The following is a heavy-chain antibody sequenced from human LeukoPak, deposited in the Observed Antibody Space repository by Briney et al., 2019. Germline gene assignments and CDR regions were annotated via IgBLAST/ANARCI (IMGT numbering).Heavy chain of an antibody. D-gene: IGHD3-16*01. CDR2: IWYDGSNK. V-gene: IGHV3-33*01. CDR3: ARDRGSSTTIFDY. Sequence: PGGSLRLSCAASGFTFSSYGMHWVRQAPGKGLEWVAVIWYDGSNKYYADSVKGRFTISRDNAKNSLYLQMNSLRAEDTALYHCARDRGSSTTIFDYWGQGTLVTVSS. CDR1: GFTFSSYG. J-gene: IGHJ4*02.